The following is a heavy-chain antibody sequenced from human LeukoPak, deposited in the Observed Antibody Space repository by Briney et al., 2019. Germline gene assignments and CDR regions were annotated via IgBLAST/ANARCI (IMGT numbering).Heavy chain of an antibody. V-gene: IGHV1-2*02. CDR1: GYTFTGYY. CDR3: ATMGTPGFDY. Sequence: APVKVSCKASGYTFTGYYIHWVRQAPGQGLEWMGWINPNSGGTNSAQKFQGRVTMTRDTSISTAYMELSRLRSDDTAMYYCATMGTPGFDYWGQGTLVTVPS. D-gene: IGHD1-14*01. J-gene: IGHJ4*02. CDR2: INPNSGGT.